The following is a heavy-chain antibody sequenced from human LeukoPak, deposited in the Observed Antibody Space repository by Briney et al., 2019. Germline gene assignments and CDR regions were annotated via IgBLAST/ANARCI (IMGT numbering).Heavy chain of an antibody. J-gene: IGHJ4*02. CDR3: AKVWRGNYYDY. Sequence: PGGSLRLSCAASGFTFSNYGMSWVRQAPGKGLEWVSSISGTGGGTYYADSVRGRLTISRDNSKNTLYLQMNSLRAEDTAVYYCAKVWRGNYYDYWGQGTLVTVSS. D-gene: IGHD1-1*01. CDR1: GFTFSNYG. V-gene: IGHV3-23*01. CDR2: ISGTGGGT.